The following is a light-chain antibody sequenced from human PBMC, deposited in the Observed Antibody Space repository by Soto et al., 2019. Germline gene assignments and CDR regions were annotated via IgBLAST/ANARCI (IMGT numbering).Light chain of an antibody. Sequence: QSALTQPTSVSGSPGQSITISCTGTSSDVGGYNYVSWYQQHPGKVPKVMIFEVSNRPSGVSNRFSGSKSGYTASLTISGLQAEDEADYYCNSQRSSGTRVFGTGTKLTVL. CDR3: NSQRSSGTRV. V-gene: IGLV2-14*01. J-gene: IGLJ1*01. CDR1: SSDVGGYNY. CDR2: EVS.